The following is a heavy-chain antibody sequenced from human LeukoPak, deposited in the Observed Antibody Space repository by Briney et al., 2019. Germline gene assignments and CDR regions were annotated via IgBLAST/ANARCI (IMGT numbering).Heavy chain of an antibody. D-gene: IGHD4-23*01. CDR3: AKAGYGGTSWRNYFDY. J-gene: IGHJ4*02. Sequence: PGGSLRLSCAASGFTFSSYAMSWVRQAPGKGLEWVSAISGSGGSTYYADSVKGRFTISRDNSKNTLYLQMNSLRAEDTAVYYCAKAGYGGTSWRNYFDYWGQGTLVTVSS. V-gene: IGHV3-23*01. CDR1: GFTFSSYA. CDR2: ISGSGGST.